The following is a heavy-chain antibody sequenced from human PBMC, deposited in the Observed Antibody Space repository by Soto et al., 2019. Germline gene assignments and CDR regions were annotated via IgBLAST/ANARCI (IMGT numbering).Heavy chain of an antibody. V-gene: IGHV3-48*02. Sequence: GGSLRLSCAASGFTFSSYSMNWVRQAPGKGLEWVSYISSSSSTIYYADSVKGRFTISRDNAKNSLYLQMNSLRDEDTAVYYCARGEEFYGSGSPEGIDFDYWGQGTLVTVSS. J-gene: IGHJ4*02. CDR3: ARGEEFYGSGSPEGIDFDY. CDR2: ISSSSSTI. D-gene: IGHD3-10*01. CDR1: GFTFSSYS.